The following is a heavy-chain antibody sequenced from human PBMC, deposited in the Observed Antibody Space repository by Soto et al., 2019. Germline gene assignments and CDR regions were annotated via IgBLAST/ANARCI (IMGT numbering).Heavy chain of an antibody. D-gene: IGHD6-19*01. CDR2: IGTAGDT. CDR3: ARAAKSVAGYLYYFDY. CDR1: GFTFSSYD. Sequence: SLRLSCAASGFTFSSYDMHWVRQATGKGLEWVSAIGTAGDTYYPGSVKGRFTISRENAKNSLYLQMNSLRAGDTAVYYCARAAKSVAGYLYYFDYWGQGTLVTVSS. J-gene: IGHJ4*02. V-gene: IGHV3-13*01.